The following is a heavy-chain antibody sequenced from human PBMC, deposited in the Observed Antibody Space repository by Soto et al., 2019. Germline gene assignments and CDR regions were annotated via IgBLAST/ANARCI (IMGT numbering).Heavy chain of an antibody. CDR3: AKFEAHPLEYWYLEF. D-gene: IGHD1-1*01. J-gene: IGHJ2*01. CDR2: IHGGGGAT. V-gene: IGHV3-23*01. CDR1: GFTFSAYA. Sequence: VQLLESGGGLVQPGGSLRLSCAASGFTFSAYAMGWVRQAPGKGLEWVSTIHGGGGATHYADSVKGRFTISRDDSKNTLYAQMNSLRAEDTAVYSCAKFEAHPLEYWYLEFWGRGTLVTVSS.